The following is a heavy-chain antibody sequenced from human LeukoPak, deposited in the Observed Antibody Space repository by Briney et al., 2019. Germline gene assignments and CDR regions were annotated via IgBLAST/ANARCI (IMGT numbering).Heavy chain of an antibody. Sequence: SVKVSCKASGGTFSSYAISWVRQAPGQGLEWMGGIIPIFGTANYAQKFRGRVTITADESTSTAYMELSSLRSEDTAVYYCARDEDIVVVPAAMGGRSVGGDYYGMDVWGQGTTVTVSS. D-gene: IGHD2-2*01. CDR3: ARDEDIVVVPAAMGGRSVGGDYYGMDV. J-gene: IGHJ6*02. CDR2: IIPIFGTA. CDR1: GGTFSSYA. V-gene: IGHV1-69*13.